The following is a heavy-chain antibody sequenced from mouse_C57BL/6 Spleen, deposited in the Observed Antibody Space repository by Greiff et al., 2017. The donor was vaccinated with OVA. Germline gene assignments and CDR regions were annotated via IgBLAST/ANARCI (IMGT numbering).Heavy chain of an antibody. J-gene: IGHJ4*01. Sequence: VQLQESGPELVKPGASVKISCKASGYAFSSSWMNWVKQRPGTGLEWIGRIYPGDGDTNYNGKFKGKATLTADKSSSTAYMQLSSLTSEDSAVYFCARSDGSSYAMDYWGQGTSVTVSS. D-gene: IGHD2-3*01. CDR3: ARSDGSSYAMDY. V-gene: IGHV1-82*01. CDR1: GYAFSSSW. CDR2: IYPGDGDT.